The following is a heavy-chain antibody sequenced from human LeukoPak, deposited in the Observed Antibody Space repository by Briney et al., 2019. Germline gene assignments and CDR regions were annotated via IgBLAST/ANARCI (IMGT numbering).Heavy chain of an antibody. J-gene: IGHJ6*03. CDR1: GFSFSNAW. Sequence: PGGSLRLSCAASGFSFSNAWMSWVRQAPGKGLEWVSAISGSGGSTYYADSVKGRFTISRDNSKNTLYLQMNSLRAGDTAVYYCARRPVYYYYMDVWGKGTTVTISS. D-gene: IGHD6-6*01. CDR3: ARRPVYYYYMDV. CDR2: ISGSGGST. V-gene: IGHV3-23*01.